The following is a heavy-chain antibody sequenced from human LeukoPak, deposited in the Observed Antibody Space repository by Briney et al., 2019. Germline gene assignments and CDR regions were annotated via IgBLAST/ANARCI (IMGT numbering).Heavy chain of an antibody. CDR1: GYTFSTYG. CDR2: ISTYNGNT. Sequence: ASVKVSCKPSGYTFSTYGISWVRQAPGQGLEWRGWISTYNGNTYYALKLQGRVTMTTDTSTSTAYMELRSLRSDDTAVYYCAREKTRRAAGDAFDIWGQGTMVTVSS. J-gene: IGHJ3*02. D-gene: IGHD6-13*01. CDR3: AREKTRRAAGDAFDI. V-gene: IGHV1-18*01.